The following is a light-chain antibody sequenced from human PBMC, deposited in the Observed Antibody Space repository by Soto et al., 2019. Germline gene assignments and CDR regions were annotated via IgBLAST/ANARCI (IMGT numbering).Light chain of an antibody. CDR1: QSVRSN. CDR3: QQCNNWPYT. J-gene: IGKJ2*01. Sequence: EVVMTQSPATLSVSPGERATLSCRASQSVRSNLVWYQQKPGQAPRLLIYDASTRAPGIPARFSGSGSGTDFTLTISSLQSEDFALYFSQQCNNWPYTFGLGTKLEIK. V-gene: IGKV3-15*01. CDR2: DAS.